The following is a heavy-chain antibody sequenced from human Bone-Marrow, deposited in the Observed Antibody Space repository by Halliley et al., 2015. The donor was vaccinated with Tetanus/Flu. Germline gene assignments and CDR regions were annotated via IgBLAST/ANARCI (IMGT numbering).Heavy chain of an antibody. CDR1: GGSISSSSYY. CDR2: IYYSGST. V-gene: IGHV4-39*01. D-gene: IGHD2-2*01. J-gene: IGHJ4*02. CDR3: ARLRCSSTSCYEKD. Sequence: TLSLTCTVSGGSISSSSYYWGWIRQPPGKGLEWIGSIYYSGSTYYNPSLKSRVTISVDTSKNQFSLKLSSVTAADTAVYYCARLRCSSTSCYEKDWGQGTLVTVSS.